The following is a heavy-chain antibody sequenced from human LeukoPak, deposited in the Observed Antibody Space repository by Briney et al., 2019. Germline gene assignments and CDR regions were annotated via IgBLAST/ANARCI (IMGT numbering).Heavy chain of an antibody. CDR2: INTNTGNP. Sequence: ASVKVSCKPSGYTFTSYAMNWVRQAPGQGLEWMGWINTNTGNPTYAQGFTGRFVFSLDTSVSPAYLQISSLKAEDTAVYYCARVGGMDFWSGSSSDYWGQGTLVTVSS. CDR1: GYTFTSYA. CDR3: ARVGGMDFWSGSSSDY. D-gene: IGHD3-3*01. J-gene: IGHJ4*02. V-gene: IGHV7-4-1*02.